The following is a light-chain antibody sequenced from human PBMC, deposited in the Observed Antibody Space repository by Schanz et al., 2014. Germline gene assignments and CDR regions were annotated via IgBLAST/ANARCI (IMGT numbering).Light chain of an antibody. CDR2: DVS. J-gene: IGLJ1*01. CDR3: QSSHNPLTDYV. Sequence: QSVLTQPRSVSGSPGQSVTISCTGTSSDVGGYDYVSWYQQHPGKAPKFMIYDVSKRPSGVPDRFSGSRSGTSASLAITALQAEDEGDYYCQSSHNPLTDYVFGTGTKLTVL. CDR1: SSDVGGYDY. V-gene: IGLV2-11*01.